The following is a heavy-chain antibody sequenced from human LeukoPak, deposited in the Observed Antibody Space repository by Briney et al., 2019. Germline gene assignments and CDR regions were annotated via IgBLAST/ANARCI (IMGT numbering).Heavy chain of an antibody. Sequence: QSGGSLRLSCAASGFTFSGSAMHWVRQASGKGLEWVGRIRSKANSYATAYAASVKGRFTISRDDSKNTAYLQMNSLKTEDTAVYYCTRLSLAPSGWYYFDYWGQGTLVTVSS. CDR1: GFTFSGSA. J-gene: IGHJ4*02. D-gene: IGHD6-13*01. CDR3: TRLSLAPSGWYYFDY. CDR2: IRSKANSYAT. V-gene: IGHV3-73*01.